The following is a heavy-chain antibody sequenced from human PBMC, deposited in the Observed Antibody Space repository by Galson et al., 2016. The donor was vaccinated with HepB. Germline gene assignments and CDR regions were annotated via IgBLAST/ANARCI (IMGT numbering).Heavy chain of an antibody. CDR2: INASGGST. V-gene: IGHV1-46*01. D-gene: IGHD5-12*01. CDR1: GYSFTNYY. CDR3: AREGVDLGATVPHFES. J-gene: IGHJ4*02. Sequence: SVKISCKASGYSFTNYYIHWLRRAPGEGLEWVGIINASGGSTGYAQKFQGRVTMTTDTSTKMFYLELSSLNPEDTAIYYCAREGVDLGATVPHFESWGQGSLVAVSS.